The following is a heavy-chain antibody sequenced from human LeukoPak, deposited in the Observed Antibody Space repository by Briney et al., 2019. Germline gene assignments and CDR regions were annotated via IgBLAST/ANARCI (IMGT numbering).Heavy chain of an antibody. CDR1: GGSISSGGYY. CDR3: AREGRITMVRGVII. J-gene: IGHJ4*02. V-gene: IGHV4-30-2*01. D-gene: IGHD3-10*01. CDR2: IYYSGST. Sequence: SQTLSLTCTVSGGSISSGGYYWSWIRQPPGKGLEWIGYIYYSGSTYYNPSLKSRVTISVDTSKNQFSLKLSSVTAADTAVYYCAREGRITMVRGVIIWGQGTLVTVSS.